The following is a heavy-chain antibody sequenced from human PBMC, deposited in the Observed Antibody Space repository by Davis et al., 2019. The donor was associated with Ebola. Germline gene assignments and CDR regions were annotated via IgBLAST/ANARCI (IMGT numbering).Heavy chain of an antibody. CDR3: ARPYDSSGYYYDAFDI. CDR2: IYPGDSDT. D-gene: IGHD3-22*01. CDR1: GYSFTSYW. Sequence: GESLKISCQGSGYSFTSYWIGWVRQMPGKGLELMGIIYPGDSDTRYSPSFQGQVTISADKSISTAYLQWSSLKASDTAMYYCARPYDSSGYYYDAFDIWGQGTMVTVSS. V-gene: IGHV5-51*01. J-gene: IGHJ3*02.